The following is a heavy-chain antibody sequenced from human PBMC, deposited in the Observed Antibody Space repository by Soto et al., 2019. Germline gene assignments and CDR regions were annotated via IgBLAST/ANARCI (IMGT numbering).Heavy chain of an antibody. V-gene: IGHV3-30*18. D-gene: IGHD6-19*01. Sequence: PGESLKISCATSGFIFSSYGMHWVRQAPGKGLEWVAVISYDGSNKYYVDSVKGRFTISRDNSKNTLYLQMNSLRAEDTAVYYCAKDTSQMAAIGLLDYWGQGTQVTVSS. CDR2: ISYDGSNK. CDR1: GFIFSSYG. J-gene: IGHJ4*02. CDR3: AKDTSQMAAIGLLDY.